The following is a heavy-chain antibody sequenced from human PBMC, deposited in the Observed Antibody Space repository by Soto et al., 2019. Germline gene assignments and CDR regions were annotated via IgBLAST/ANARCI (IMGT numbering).Heavy chain of an antibody. J-gene: IGHJ6*02. CDR3: ANTVIGYPEYYYGMDV. D-gene: IGHD3-9*01. Sequence: AVGSLRLSCAASGFTFSNYAMTWVRQAPGKGLEWVSTISGSGGSTYYADSVKGRFTISRDNSKNTLYLQMNSLRAEDTAVYYCANTVIGYPEYYYGMDVWGQGTTVTVSS. CDR2: ISGSGGST. V-gene: IGHV3-23*01. CDR1: GFTFSNYA.